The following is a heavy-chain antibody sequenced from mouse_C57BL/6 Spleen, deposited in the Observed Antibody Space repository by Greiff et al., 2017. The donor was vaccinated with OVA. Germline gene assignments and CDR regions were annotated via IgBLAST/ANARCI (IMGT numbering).Heavy chain of an antibody. CDR2: ISSGSSTI. CDR1: GFTFSDYG. J-gene: IGHJ2*01. V-gene: IGHV5-17*01. Sequence: DVMLVESGGGLVKPGGSLKLSCAASGFTFSDYGMHWVRQAPEQGLEWVAYISSGSSTIYYADTVKGRFTISRDNAKNTLFLQMTSLRSEDAAMYYCAREGSYFDYWGQGTTLTVSS. CDR3: AREGSYFDY.